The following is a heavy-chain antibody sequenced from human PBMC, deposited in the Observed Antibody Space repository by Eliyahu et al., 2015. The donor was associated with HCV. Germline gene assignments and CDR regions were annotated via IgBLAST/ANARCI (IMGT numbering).Heavy chain of an antibody. V-gene: IGHV1-18*01. CDR3: ARTEHLGPLDY. D-gene: IGHD1-1*01. CDR1: GYTFGXYX. Sequence: QVQLVQSGPVVKKPGASVRVSCQAXGYTFGXYXSSWXXQAPGQGLEWVGWISAYSGNTVYAESLQDRVTMTADTSTGTAYMELRGLTSDDTAVYFCARTEHLGPLDYWGQGTLVTVSS. CDR2: ISAYSGNT. J-gene: IGHJ4*02.